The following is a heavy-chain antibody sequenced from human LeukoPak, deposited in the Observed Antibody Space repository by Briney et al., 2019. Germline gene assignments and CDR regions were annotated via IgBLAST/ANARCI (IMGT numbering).Heavy chain of an antibody. CDR2: ISAYNGNT. J-gene: IGHJ6*03. CDR3: ARDTSGSSGWLPYYYYYYMDV. Sequence: ASVKVSCKASGYTFTSYGISWVRHAPGQGLGWMGWISAYNGNTNYAQKFQGRVTMTRDTSISTAYMELSRLRSDDTAVYYCARDTSGSSGWLPYYYYYYMDVWGKGTTVTVSS. D-gene: IGHD6-19*01. V-gene: IGHV1-18*01. CDR1: GYTFTSYG.